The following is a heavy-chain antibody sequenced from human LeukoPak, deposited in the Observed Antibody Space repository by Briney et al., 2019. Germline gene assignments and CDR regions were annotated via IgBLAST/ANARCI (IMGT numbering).Heavy chain of an antibody. CDR2: ISHNSGGT. Sequence: GASVKVSCKASGYTFTGYYMHWVRQPPGQGLEWMGCISHNSGGTNYAQKFHGRVTMTRDTSISTVYMELSSLRSDDTAVYYCARADLSPTYDYVWGSYRYGYFDYWGQGTLVTVSS. CDR1: GYTFTGYY. J-gene: IGHJ4*02. D-gene: IGHD3-16*02. CDR3: ARADLSPTYDYVWGSYRYGYFDY. V-gene: IGHV1-2*02.